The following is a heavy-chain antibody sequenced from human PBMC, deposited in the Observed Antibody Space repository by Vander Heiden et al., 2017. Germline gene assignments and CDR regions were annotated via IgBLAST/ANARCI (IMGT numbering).Heavy chain of an antibody. CDR3: TSRHYDILTGPPPTDY. CDR2: IRSKANSYAT. Sequence: EVQLVESGGGLVQPGGSLKLSCAASGFTFSGSAMHWVRQASGKGLEWVGRIRSKANSYATAYAASVKGRFTISRDDSKNTAYLQMNSLKTEDTAVYYCTSRHYDILTGPPPTDYWGQGTLVTVSS. D-gene: IGHD3-9*01. J-gene: IGHJ4*02. V-gene: IGHV3-73*02. CDR1: GFTFSGSA.